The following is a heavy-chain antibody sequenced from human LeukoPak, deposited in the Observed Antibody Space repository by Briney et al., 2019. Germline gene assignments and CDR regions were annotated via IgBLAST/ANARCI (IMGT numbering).Heavy chain of an antibody. CDR1: GGSISSGGYY. V-gene: IGHV4-31*03. J-gene: IGHJ4*02. CDR2: IYYSGST. D-gene: IGHD5-12*01. Sequence: SETLSLTRTVSGGSISSGGYYWSWIRQHPGEGLEWIGYIYYSGSTYYNPSLKSRVTISVDTSKNQFSLKLSSVTAADTAVYYCAREYDYLFDYWGQGTLVTVSS. CDR3: AREYDYLFDY.